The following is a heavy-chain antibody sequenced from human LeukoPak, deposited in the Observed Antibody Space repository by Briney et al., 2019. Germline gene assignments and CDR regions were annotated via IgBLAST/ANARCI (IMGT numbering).Heavy chain of an antibody. CDR2: IYYSGST. D-gene: IGHD6-13*01. CDR3: ARLGSSWELDY. J-gene: IGHJ4*02. V-gene: IGHV4-59*01. CDR1: GGSISSYF. Sequence: SETLSLTCTVSGGSISSYFWSWIRQPPGKGLEWIGYIYYSGSTNYNPSLKSRVTISVDTSKNQFSLKLSSVTAADTAVYYCARLGSSWELDYWGQGTLVTVSS.